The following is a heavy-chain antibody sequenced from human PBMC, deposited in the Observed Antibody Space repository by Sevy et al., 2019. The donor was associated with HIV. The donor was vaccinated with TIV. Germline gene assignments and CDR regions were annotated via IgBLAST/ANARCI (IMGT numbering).Heavy chain of an antibody. V-gene: IGHV1-69*01. CDR2: VIPLLGTT. Sequence: KISCKASGGTFTTYPISWVRQAPGQGLEWMGGVIPLLGTTKYAQKFQGRVTITADESTSTVYMDLRSLRSDDTAVYYCSLMGYCSSTSCYGPDYFDYWGQGTLVTVSS. CDR1: GGTFTTYP. J-gene: IGHJ4*02. CDR3: SLMGYCSSTSCYGPDYFDY. D-gene: IGHD2-2*01.